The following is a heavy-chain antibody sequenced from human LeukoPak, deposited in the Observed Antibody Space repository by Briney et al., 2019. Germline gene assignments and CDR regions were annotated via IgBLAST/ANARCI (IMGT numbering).Heavy chain of an antibody. CDR2: IYYSGST. CDR1: GGSVSSGSYY. J-gene: IGHJ4*02. V-gene: IGHV4-61*01. D-gene: IGHD5-24*01. Sequence: PSETLSLTCTVSGGSVSSGSYYWSWIRQPPGKGLEWIGYIYYSGSTNYNPSLKSRVTISVDTSKNQFSLKLSSVTAADTAVYYCAREGRDGYNYLDYWGQGTLVTVSS. CDR3: AREGRDGYNYLDY.